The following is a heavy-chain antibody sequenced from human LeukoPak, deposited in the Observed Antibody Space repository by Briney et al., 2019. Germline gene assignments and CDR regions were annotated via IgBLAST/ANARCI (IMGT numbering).Heavy chain of an antibody. Sequence: GESLKISCKGSGYSFTSYWIGWVRQMPGKGLEWMGIIYPGDSDTRYSPSLQGQVTISADKSISTAYLQWSSLKASDTAMYYCARWTDIVVVPAAGHYGMDVWGQGTTVTVSS. D-gene: IGHD2-2*01. CDR1: GYSFTSYW. CDR2: IYPGDSDT. V-gene: IGHV5-51*01. CDR3: ARWTDIVVVPAAGHYGMDV. J-gene: IGHJ6*02.